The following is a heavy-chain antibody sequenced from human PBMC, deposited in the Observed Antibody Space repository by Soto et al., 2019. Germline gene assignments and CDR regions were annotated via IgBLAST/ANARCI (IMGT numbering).Heavy chain of an antibody. CDR2: INHSGST. Sequence: QVQLQQWGAGLLKPSETLSLTCAVYGGSFSGYYWSWIRQPPGKGLEWIGEINHSGSTNYNPSLKSRVTISVDTSKNQFSRKLSSVTAADTAVYYCARSWNYVRRWFDPWGQGTLVTVSS. CDR1: GGSFSGYY. D-gene: IGHD1-7*01. V-gene: IGHV4-34*01. J-gene: IGHJ5*02. CDR3: ARSWNYVRRWFDP.